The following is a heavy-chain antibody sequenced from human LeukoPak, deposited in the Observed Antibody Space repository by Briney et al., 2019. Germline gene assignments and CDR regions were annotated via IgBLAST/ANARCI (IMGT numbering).Heavy chain of an antibody. CDR1: GFRFSNYW. D-gene: IGHD1-7*01. Sequence: PGGSLRLSCAASGFRFSNYWMSWFRQTPRKELEWLGNIKEDGSKKYYLDSVKGRFTISRDNSKNTLYLQMNSLRAEDTAVYYCAAKVELRSNGPYFNSWGQGTLVTVSS. J-gene: IGHJ4*02. CDR3: AAKVELRSNGPYFNS. V-gene: IGHV3-7*03. CDR2: IKEDGSKK.